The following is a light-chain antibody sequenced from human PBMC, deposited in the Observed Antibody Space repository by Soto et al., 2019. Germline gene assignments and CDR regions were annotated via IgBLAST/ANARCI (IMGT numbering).Light chain of an antibody. CDR1: QSVPATS. CDR2: GAS. CDR3: QLYGDSPPYT. V-gene: IGKV3D-20*01. J-gene: IGKJ2*01. Sequence: EVQWTQSPATLSLSPGERVTLSCGASQSVPATSIAWYQHRPGLPPRLLVDGASRRATGIPNRFSGGGSHLIISRLEPEDFAVYYCQLYGDSPPYTFGQGTKVDI.